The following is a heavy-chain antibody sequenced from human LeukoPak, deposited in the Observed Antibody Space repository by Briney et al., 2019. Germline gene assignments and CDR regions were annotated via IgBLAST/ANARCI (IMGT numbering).Heavy chain of an antibody. CDR1: GGSISSGSYY. CDR2: IYTSGST. V-gene: IGHV4-61*02. Sequence: PSQTLSLTCTVSGGSISSGSYYWSWIRQPAGKGLEWIGRIYTSGSTNYNPSLKSRVTISVDTSKNQFSLKLSSVTAADTAVYYCARENMITFGGVIVLFDYWGQGTLVTVSS. J-gene: IGHJ4*02. CDR3: ARENMITFGGVIVLFDY. D-gene: IGHD3-16*02.